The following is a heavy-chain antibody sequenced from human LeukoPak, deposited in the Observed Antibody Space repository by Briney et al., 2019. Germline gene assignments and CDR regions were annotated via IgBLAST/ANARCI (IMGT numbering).Heavy chain of an antibody. V-gene: IGHV3-23*01. CDR1: GFTFSSYA. Sequence: PGGSLRLSCAASGFTFSSYAMSWVRQAPGKGLEWVSAISGSGGSTYYADSVKGRFTISKDNSKNTLYLQMNSLRAEDTAVYYCAKSECDFWSAMDYWGQGTLVTVSS. J-gene: IGHJ4*02. CDR2: ISGSGGST. CDR3: AKSECDFWSAMDY. D-gene: IGHD3-3*01.